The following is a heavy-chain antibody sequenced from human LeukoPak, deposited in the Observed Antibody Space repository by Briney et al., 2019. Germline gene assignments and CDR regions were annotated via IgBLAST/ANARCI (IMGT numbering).Heavy chain of an antibody. Sequence: PGGSQRLSCAASGFTFSSYWMTWVRQAPGKGLEWVANMNQDGSEKYYVDSVKGRFTISRDNAKNSLYLQMNSLRAEDTAVYYCARDAALYRLFDYWGQGTLVTVSS. CDR2: MNQDGSEK. J-gene: IGHJ4*02. V-gene: IGHV3-7*01. CDR1: GFTFSSYW. CDR3: ARDAALYRLFDY. D-gene: IGHD2-15*01.